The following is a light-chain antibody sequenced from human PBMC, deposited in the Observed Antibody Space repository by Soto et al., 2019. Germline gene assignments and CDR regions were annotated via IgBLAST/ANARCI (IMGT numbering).Light chain of an antibody. CDR1: QIINTY. J-gene: IGKJ2*01. Sequence: DIQMTQSPSSLSASVGARVTITCRASQIINTYLNWYQQKPGKAPKLLIFAASSLRSGVPSRFSGSGSGTDFTLTISSLQPDDFATYYCQQSYSSLYTFGQGTKLEIK. CDR2: AAS. V-gene: IGKV1-39*01. CDR3: QQSYSSLYT.